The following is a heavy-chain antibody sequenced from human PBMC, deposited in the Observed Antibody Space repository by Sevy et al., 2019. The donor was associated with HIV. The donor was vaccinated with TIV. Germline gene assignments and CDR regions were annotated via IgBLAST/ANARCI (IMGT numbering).Heavy chain of an antibody. Sequence: ASVKVSCKASGGTFSSYAISWVRQAPGQGLEWMGGIIPIFGTANYAQKFQGRVTITPDESTSTAYMELSSLRSEDTAVYYCASDRALHCSSTSCYGFYYYGMDVWGQGTTVTVSS. D-gene: IGHD2-2*01. J-gene: IGHJ6*02. CDR2: IIPIFGTA. V-gene: IGHV1-69*13. CDR1: GGTFSSYA. CDR3: ASDRALHCSSTSCYGFYYYGMDV.